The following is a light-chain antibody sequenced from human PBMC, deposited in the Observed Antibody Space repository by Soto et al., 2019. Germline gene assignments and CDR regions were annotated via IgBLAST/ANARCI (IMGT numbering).Light chain of an antibody. CDR1: SSNIGSNT. V-gene: IGLV1-44*01. CDR2: SNN. CDR3: AAWDDSLNGDVV. Sequence: QPVLTQPPSASGTPGQRVTISCSGSSSNIGSNTVNWYQQLPGTAPKLLIYSNNQRPSGVPDRFSGSKSGTSASLAISGLQSEDEADYSCAAWDDSLNGDVVFGGGTKLTVL. J-gene: IGLJ2*01.